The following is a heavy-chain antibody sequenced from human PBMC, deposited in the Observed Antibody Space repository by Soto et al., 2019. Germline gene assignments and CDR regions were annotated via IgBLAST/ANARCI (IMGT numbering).Heavy chain of an antibody. D-gene: IGHD3-10*01. CDR3: ARDDEYSGNGMDV. V-gene: IGHV3-33*01. CDR1: EFTFSNYG. CDR2: ILNDGSNR. J-gene: IGHJ6*04. Sequence: QVQLVESGGGVVQPGRSLRLSCAASEFTFSNYGMHWVRQAPGKGLEWVAVILNDGSNRYHADSVKDRFTISRDNSKNTLYLQMNSLRDDDTDVYYCARDDEYSGNGMDVWGEGTTVTVSP.